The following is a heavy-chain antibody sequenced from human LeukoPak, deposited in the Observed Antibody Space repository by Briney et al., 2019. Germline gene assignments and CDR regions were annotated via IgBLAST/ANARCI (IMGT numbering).Heavy chain of an antibody. V-gene: IGHV3-74*01. CDR3: ARGSHHFDF. Sequence: GGSLRLSCAASGFTFSSHWMQWVRQVPGKGLVWVSRINSDGSDTNYADSVKGRFTISRDNAKNTVYLQMNSLRVEDTAVYYCARGSHHFDFWGQGTLVTVSS. J-gene: IGHJ4*02. CDR2: INSDGSDT. CDR1: GFTFSSHW.